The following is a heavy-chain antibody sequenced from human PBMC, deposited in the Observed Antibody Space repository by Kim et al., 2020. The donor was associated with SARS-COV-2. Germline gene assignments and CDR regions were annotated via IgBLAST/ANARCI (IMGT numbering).Heavy chain of an antibody. V-gene: IGHV3-30-3*01. Sequence: GGSLRLSCAASGLSFDNYAMNWVRQAPGKGLEWVAVISCGGRNKAYADSVKGRFTISRDNSKSTLHLQMNSLRVEDTAVYYCARGNYYDSGSVSDYYNG. CDR1: GLSFDNYA. J-gene: IGHJ6*01. D-gene: IGHD3-10*01. CDR3: ARGNYYDSGSVSDYYNG. CDR2: ISCGGRNK.